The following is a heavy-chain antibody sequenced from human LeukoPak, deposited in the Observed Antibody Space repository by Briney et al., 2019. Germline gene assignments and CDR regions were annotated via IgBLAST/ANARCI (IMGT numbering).Heavy chain of an antibody. CDR2: FDPEDGET. J-gene: IGHJ3*02. Sequence: ASVKVSCKVSGCTLTELSMHWVRQAPGKGLEWMGGFDPEDGETIYAQKFQGRVTMTEDTSTDTAYMELSSLRSEDTAVYYCATGPYYYDSSGYYPNIWGQGTMVTVSS. D-gene: IGHD3-22*01. CDR1: GCTLTELS. V-gene: IGHV1-24*01. CDR3: ATGPYYYDSSGYYPNI.